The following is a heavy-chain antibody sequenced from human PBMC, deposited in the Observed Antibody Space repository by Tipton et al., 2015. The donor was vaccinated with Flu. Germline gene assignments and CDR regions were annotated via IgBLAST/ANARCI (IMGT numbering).Heavy chain of an antibody. V-gene: IGHV3-43D*04. CDR2: ISWDGGST. CDR3: AKDISTYYYYGMDV. J-gene: IGHJ6*02. Sequence: SLRLSCAASGFTFDDYAMHWVRQAPGKGLEWGSLISWDGGSTYYADSVKGRFTISRDNGKNSLYLQMNSLRAEDTALYYCAKDISTYYYYGMDVWGQGTTVTVSS. CDR1: GFTFDDYA. D-gene: IGHD2-2*01.